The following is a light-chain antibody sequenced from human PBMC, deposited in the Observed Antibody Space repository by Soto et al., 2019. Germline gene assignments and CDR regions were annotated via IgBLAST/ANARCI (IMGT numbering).Light chain of an antibody. V-gene: IGKV3-15*01. CDR3: QQYNSWPWT. CDR1: QSVSSN. Sequence: EIVMPQSPATLSVSPGERATLSCRASQSVSSNLAWYQQKPGQAPRLLIYGASTRATGFPARFSGSGSGTEFTLTISSLQSEDFAVYYCQQYNSWPWTFGQGTKVDI. J-gene: IGKJ1*01. CDR2: GAS.